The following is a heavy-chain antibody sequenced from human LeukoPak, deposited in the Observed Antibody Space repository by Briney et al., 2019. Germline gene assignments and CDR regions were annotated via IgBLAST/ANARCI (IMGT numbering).Heavy chain of an antibody. CDR1: GFNVSTNF. CDR3: AKDHSNALLRFGEVIRKTRDGYFDY. Sequence: PGGSLRLSCAVSGFNVSTNFMGWVRQAPGKGLEWVSLIYSGGSTYYAGSMKGRFTVSRDSPKNTLYLQMNSLRAEDTAVYYCAKDHSNALLRFGEVIRKTRDGYFDYWGQGTLVTVSS. CDR2: IYSGGST. V-gene: IGHV3-66*01. D-gene: IGHD3-10*01. J-gene: IGHJ4*02.